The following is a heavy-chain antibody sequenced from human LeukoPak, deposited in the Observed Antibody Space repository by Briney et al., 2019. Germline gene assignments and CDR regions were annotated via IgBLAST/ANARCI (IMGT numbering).Heavy chain of an antibody. CDR3: AREEGGYCTNGVCYTDVRQRSGDWFDP. D-gene: IGHD2-8*01. V-gene: IGHV1-69*04. J-gene: IGHJ5*02. CDR1: GGTFSSYA. Sequence: ASVKVSCKASGGTFSSYAISWVRQAPGQGLEWMGRIIPIFGMANYAQKFQGRVTITADKSTSTAYMELSSLRSEDTAVYYCAREEGGYCTNGVCYTDVRQRSGDWFDPWGQGTLVTVSS. CDR2: IIPIFGMA.